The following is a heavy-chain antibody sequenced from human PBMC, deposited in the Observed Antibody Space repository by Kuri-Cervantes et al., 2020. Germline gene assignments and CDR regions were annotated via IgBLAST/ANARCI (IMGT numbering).Heavy chain of an antibody. J-gene: IGHJ6*02. CDR2: IYYSGST. V-gene: IGHV4-59*01. D-gene: IGHD3-10*01. CDR1: GGSISSYY. Sequence: ESLKISCTVSGGSISSYYWSWIRQPPGKGLEWIGYIYYSGSTNYNPSLKSRVTISVDTSKNQLSLKLSSVTAADTAVYYCAREGSTVYYYYYYGMDVWGQGTTVTVSS. CDR3: AREGSTVYYYYYYGMDV.